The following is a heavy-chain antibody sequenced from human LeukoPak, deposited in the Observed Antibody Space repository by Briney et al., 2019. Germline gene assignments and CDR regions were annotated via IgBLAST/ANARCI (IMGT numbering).Heavy chain of an antibody. CDR2: INHIGST. CDR1: GESLIGYY. V-gene: IGHV4-34*01. D-gene: IGHD6-13*01. CDR3: ARGRGGSSTWYPRYYYFMYV. J-gene: IGHJ6*03. Sequence: SETLSLTDAVYGESLIGYYWGWTRQTPGKGLEWIGEINHIGSTGYNPSLKSRVTISVDTSKNQFSLEVTSITAADMGDYYCARGRGGSSTWYPRYYYFMYVWGKGTTVTVSS.